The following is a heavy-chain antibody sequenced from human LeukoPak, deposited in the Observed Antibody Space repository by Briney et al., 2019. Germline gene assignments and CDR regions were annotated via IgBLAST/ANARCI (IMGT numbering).Heavy chain of an antibody. CDR2: IIPIFGTA. CDR1: GGTFSSYA. CDR3: ARSGSYSKSPRGMDV. V-gene: IGHV1-69*13. Sequence: ASVTVSCTASGGTFSSYAISWVRQAPGQGLEWMGGIIPIFGTANYAQKFQGRVTITADESTSTAYMELSSLRSEDTAVYYCARSGSYSKSPRGMDVWGQGTTVTVSS. D-gene: IGHD3-10*01. J-gene: IGHJ6*02.